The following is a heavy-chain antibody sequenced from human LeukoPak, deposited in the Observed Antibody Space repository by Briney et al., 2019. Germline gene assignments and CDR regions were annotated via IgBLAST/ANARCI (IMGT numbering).Heavy chain of an antibody. CDR2: ISSSGSTI. D-gene: IGHD3-22*01. Sequence: PGGSLRLSCAASGFTFSDYYMSWVRQAPGKGLEWVSYISSSGSTIYYADSVKGRFTISRDNAKNPLYLQMNSLRAEDTAVYYCARDAYYYDSSGYFNYWGQGTLVTVSS. V-gene: IGHV3-11*01. CDR1: GFTFSDYY. J-gene: IGHJ4*02. CDR3: ARDAYYYDSSGYFNY.